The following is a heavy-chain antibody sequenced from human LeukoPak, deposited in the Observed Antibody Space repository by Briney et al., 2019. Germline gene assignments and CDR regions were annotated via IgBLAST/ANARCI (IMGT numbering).Heavy chain of an antibody. V-gene: IGHV1-69*04. CDR1: GGTFSSYA. CDR3: ARDPGYCSSTSCYFRFDP. J-gene: IGHJ5*02. CDR2: IIPILGIA. D-gene: IGHD2-2*01. Sequence: GASVKVSCKASGGTFSSYAISWVRQAPGQGLEWMGRIIPILGIANYAQKFQGRVTITADKSTSTAYMELSSLSSEDTAVYYCARDPGYCSSTSCYFRFDPWGQGTLVTVSS.